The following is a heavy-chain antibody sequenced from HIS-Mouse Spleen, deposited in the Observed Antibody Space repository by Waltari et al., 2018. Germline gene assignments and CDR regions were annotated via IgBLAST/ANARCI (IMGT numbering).Heavy chain of an antibody. D-gene: IGHD6-6*01. CDR1: GGSFVGYY. J-gene: IGHJ4*02. CDR3: ARGLAARFDY. V-gene: IGHV4-34*01. CDR2: ITQSGST. Sequence: QVQLQQWRAGLLTPSETLSLTCTVYGGSFVGYYWSWIRQPPGKGLGWIGEITQSGSTNYNPSLKSRVTISVDTSKNQFSLKLSSVTAADTAVYYCARGLAARFDYWGQGTLVTVSS.